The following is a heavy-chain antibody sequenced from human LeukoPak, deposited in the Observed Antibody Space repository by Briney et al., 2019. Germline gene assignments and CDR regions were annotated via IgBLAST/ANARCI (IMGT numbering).Heavy chain of an antibody. CDR1: GDSVSSSSAT. CDR3: ARDPSGGFRWYFDL. Sequence: SQTLSLTCAISGDSVSSSSATWNWIRQSPSRGLEWLGRTYYKSKWYNDYAVSVKSRITISPDTSRNQFSLQLNSATPEDTAVYYCARDPSGGFRWYFDLCGRGTLVTVSS. V-gene: IGHV6-1*01. CDR2: TYYKSKWYN. D-gene: IGHD2-15*01. J-gene: IGHJ2*01.